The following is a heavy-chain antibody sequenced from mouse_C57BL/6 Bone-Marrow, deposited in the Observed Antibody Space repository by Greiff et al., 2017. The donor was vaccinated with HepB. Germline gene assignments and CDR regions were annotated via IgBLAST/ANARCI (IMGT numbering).Heavy chain of an antibody. V-gene: IGHV1-9*01. D-gene: IGHD1-1*01. J-gene: IGHJ1*03. CDR3: ARELFITTVVGYWYFDV. CDR1: GYTFTGYW. Sequence: VQLVESGAELMKPGASVKLSCKATGYTFTGYWIEWVKQRPGHGLEWIGEILPGSGSTNYNEKFKGKATFTADTSSNTAYMQLSSLTTEDSAIYYYARELFITTVVGYWYFDVWGTGTTVTVSS. CDR2: ILPGSGST.